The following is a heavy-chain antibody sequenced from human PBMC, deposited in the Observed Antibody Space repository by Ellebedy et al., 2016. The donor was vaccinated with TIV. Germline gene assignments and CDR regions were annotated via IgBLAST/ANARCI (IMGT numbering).Heavy chain of an antibody. CDR3: AREWLVRYYYYYYGMDV. CDR1: GYTFTKYV. V-gene: IGHV1-3*01. CDR2: INAGNGNT. Sequence: AASVKVSCKASGYTFTKYVIHWVRQAPGQRLEWMGWINAGNGNTKYSQKFQGRVTITRDTSASTVYMELSSLRSEDTAVYYCAREWLVRYYYYYYGMDVWGQGTTVTVSS. J-gene: IGHJ6*02. D-gene: IGHD6-19*01.